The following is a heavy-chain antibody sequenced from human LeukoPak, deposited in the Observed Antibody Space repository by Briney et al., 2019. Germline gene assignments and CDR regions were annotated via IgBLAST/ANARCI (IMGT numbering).Heavy chain of an antibody. CDR3: ARGPAFGDSWPLTYYYMDV. J-gene: IGHJ6*03. D-gene: IGHD3-16*01. CDR2: IIPIFGTA. Sequence: GASVKVSCKASGGTFSSYAISWVRQAPGQGLEWMGGIIPIFGTANYAQKFQGRVTITTDESTSTAYMELSSLRSEDTAVYYCARGPAFGDSWPLTYYYMDVWGKGTTVTVSS. CDR1: GGTFSSYA. V-gene: IGHV1-69*05.